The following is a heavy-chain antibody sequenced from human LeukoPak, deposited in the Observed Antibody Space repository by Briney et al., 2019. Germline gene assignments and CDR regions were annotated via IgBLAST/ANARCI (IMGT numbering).Heavy chain of an antibody. CDR3: ARRPPWWQDPGITFDI. V-gene: IGHV4-34*01. J-gene: IGHJ3*02. Sequence: SETLSLTCAVYGGSFSGYYWSWIRQPPGKGLEWIGEINHSGSTNYNPSLKSRVTMSVDTSKNQFSLKLSSVTAADTAVYYCARRPPWWQDPGITFDIWGQGTMVTVSS. CDR2: INHSGST. CDR1: GGSFSGYY. D-gene: IGHD2-15*01.